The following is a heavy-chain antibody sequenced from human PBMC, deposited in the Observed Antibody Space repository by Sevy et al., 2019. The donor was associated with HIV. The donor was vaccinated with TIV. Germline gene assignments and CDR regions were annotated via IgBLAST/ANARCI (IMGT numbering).Heavy chain of an antibody. CDR1: GFTFSSYA. Sequence: GGSLRLSCAASGFTFSSYAMHWVRQAPGKGLEWVAVISYDGSNKYYADSVKGRFTISRDNSKNTLYLQMNSLGAEDTAVYYCARGYYDSSGLFDYWGQGTLVTVSS. D-gene: IGHD3-22*01. CDR3: ARGYYDSSGLFDY. CDR2: ISYDGSNK. J-gene: IGHJ4*02. V-gene: IGHV3-30-3*01.